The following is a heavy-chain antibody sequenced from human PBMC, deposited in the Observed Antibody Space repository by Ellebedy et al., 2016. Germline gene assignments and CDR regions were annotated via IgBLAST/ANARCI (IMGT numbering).Heavy chain of an antibody. Sequence: SETLSLXCTVSGGSISSYYWSWIRQPPGKGLEWIGYIYYSGSTNYNPSLKSRVTISVDTSKNQFSLKLSSVTAADTAVYYCARDNYYGSGGFDYWGQGTLVTVSS. CDR3: ARDNYYGSGGFDY. CDR2: IYYSGST. CDR1: GGSISSYY. V-gene: IGHV4-59*12. D-gene: IGHD3-10*01. J-gene: IGHJ4*02.